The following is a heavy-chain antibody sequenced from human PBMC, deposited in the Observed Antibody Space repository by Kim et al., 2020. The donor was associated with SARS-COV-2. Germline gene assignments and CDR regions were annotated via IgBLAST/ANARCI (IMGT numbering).Heavy chain of an antibody. D-gene: IGHD3-10*01. CDR2: IYYSGST. J-gene: IGHJ6*02. Sequence: SETLSLTCTVSGGSISSSSYYWGWIRQPPGKGLEWIGSIYYSGSTYYNPSLKSRVTISVDTSKNQFSLKLSSVTAADTAVYYCARHPVGYGSGSYYNGYGMDGWGQGTTVTVSS. CDR3: ARHPVGYGSGSYYNGYGMDG. V-gene: IGHV4-39*01. CDR1: GGSISSSSYY.